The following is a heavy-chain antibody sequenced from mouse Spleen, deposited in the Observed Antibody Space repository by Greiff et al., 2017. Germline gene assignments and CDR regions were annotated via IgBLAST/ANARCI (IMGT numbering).Heavy chain of an antibody. D-gene: IGHD2-1*01. V-gene: IGHV3-2*02. CDR2: ISYSGST. J-gene: IGHJ4*01. CDR1: GYSITSDYA. CDR3: ASEGNLDAMDY. Sequence: EVKLVESGPGLVKPSQSLSLTCTVTGYSITSDYAWNWIRQFPGNKLEWMGYISYSGSTSYNPSLKSRISITRDTSKNQFFLQLNSVTTEDTATYYCASEGNLDAMDYWGQGTSVTVSS.